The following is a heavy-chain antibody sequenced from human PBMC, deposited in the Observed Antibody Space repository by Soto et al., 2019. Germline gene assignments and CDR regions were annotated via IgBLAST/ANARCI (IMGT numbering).Heavy chain of an antibody. CDR1: GFTFSSYA. J-gene: IGHJ4*02. CDR2: ISGSGGST. CDR3: AKDGPSDQEQYSGYDIFLDY. Sequence: GGSLRLSCAASGFTFSSYAMSWVRQAPGKGLEWVSAISGSGGSTYYADSVKGRFTISRDNSKNTLYLQMNSLRAEDTAVYYCAKDGPSDQEQYSGYDIFLDYWGQGTLVTVSS. D-gene: IGHD5-12*01. V-gene: IGHV3-23*01.